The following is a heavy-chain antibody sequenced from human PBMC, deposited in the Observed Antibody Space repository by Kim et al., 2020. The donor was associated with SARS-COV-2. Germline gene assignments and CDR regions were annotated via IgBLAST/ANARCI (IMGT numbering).Heavy chain of an antibody. CDR1: GGSVSSGGYY. CDR3: ARVPGAAIFGVVIVRRGMDV. Sequence: SETLSLTCTVSGGSVSSGGYYWSWIRQPPGKGLEWIGYIYYSGSTNDNPSLKSRVTISVDTSKNQFSLKLSSVTAADTAVYYCARVPGAAIFGVVIVRRGMDVWGQGTTVTVSS. V-gene: IGHV4-61*08. CDR2: IYYSGST. D-gene: IGHD3-3*01. J-gene: IGHJ6*02.